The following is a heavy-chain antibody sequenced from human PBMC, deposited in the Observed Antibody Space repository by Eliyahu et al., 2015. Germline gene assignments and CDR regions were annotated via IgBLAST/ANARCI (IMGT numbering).Heavy chain of an antibody. CDR3: ASFCTPPSGMYYFDY. J-gene: IGHJ4*02. CDR2: ISSSSSTI. D-gene: IGHD2-15*01. V-gene: IGHV3-48*02. Sequence: EVQLVESGGGLVQPGGSLRLSCAASGFTFSSYSMNWVRQAPGKGLEWVSYISSSSSTIYYADSVKGRFTISRDNAKNSLYLQMNSLRDEDTAVYYCASFCTPPSGMYYFDYWGQGTLVTVSS. CDR1: GFTFSSYS.